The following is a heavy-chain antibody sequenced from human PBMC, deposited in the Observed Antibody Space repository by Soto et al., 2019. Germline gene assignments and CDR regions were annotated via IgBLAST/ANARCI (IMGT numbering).Heavy chain of an antibody. D-gene: IGHD4-17*01. CDR3: ARDTRTIGYGDYGPAFDI. CDR1: GYTFTSYY. J-gene: IGHJ3*02. Sequence: ASVKVSCKASGYTFTSYYMHWVRQAPGQGLEWMGIINPSGGSTSYAQKFQGRVTMTRDTSTSTVYMELSSLRSEDTAVYYCARDTRTIGYGDYGPAFDIWGQGTMVT. CDR2: INPSGGST. V-gene: IGHV1-46*01.